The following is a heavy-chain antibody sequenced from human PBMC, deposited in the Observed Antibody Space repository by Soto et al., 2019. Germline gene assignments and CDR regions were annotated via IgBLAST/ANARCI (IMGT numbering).Heavy chain of an antibody. Sequence: QVLWVESGGGVVQPGESLRLSCAASGFDFSSFAMQWVRQAPGKGLEWVTTISYDGSNEYYGDSVKGRFTISRDNSKNTLHLQMNILRVDDTGIYYCASVLDYWGQGTLVTVSS. CDR2: ISYDGSNE. V-gene: IGHV3-30*03. CDR1: GFDFSSFA. J-gene: IGHJ4*02. CDR3: ASVLDY.